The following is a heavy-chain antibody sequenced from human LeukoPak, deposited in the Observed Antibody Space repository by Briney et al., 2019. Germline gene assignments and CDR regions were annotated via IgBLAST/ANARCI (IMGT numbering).Heavy chain of an antibody. CDR2: VSYDASDQ. V-gene: IGHV3-30*14. CDR1: GFTFKNYA. D-gene: IGHD3-3*01. J-gene: IGHJ6*02. CDR3: AREGGYDFWSGPGMDV. Sequence: GGSLRLSCTGSGFTFKNYAMHWVRQAPGRGLEWVAVVSYDASDQYYADSVKGRFTISRDNSKNTLYLQMNSLRAEDTAVYYCAREGGYDFWSGPGMDVWGQGTTVTVSS.